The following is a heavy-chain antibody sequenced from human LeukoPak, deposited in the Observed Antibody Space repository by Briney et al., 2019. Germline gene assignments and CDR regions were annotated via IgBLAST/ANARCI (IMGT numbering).Heavy chain of an antibody. Sequence: SETLSLTCTVSGGSIRSYYWSWIRQPPGERLEWIGYIYYSGSTNYNPSLKGRVTMTVDTSKNQFSLNLSSVTAADTAVYYCARGRGSSWYYFDSWGQGTLVTVSS. CDR1: GGSIRSYY. J-gene: IGHJ4*02. D-gene: IGHD6-13*01. V-gene: IGHV4-59*12. CDR2: IYYSGST. CDR3: ARGRGSSWYYFDS.